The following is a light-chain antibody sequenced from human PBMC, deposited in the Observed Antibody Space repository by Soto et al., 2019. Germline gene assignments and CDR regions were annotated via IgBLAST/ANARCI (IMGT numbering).Light chain of an antibody. CDR3: QQRTNWPALT. CDR1: QSVGSY. J-gene: IGKJ4*01. CDR2: DAS. V-gene: IGKV3-11*01. Sequence: ETVLTQSPDTLALSPGERATLSCRASQSVGSYLAWYQQKPGQAPRLLIYDASNRATGVPARFSGSGSGTDFTLNISSLEPEDFAVYYCQQRTNWPALTFGGGTKVEIK.